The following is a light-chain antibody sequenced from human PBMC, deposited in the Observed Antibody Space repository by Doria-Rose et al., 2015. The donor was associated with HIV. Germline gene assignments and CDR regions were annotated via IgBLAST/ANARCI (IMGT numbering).Light chain of an antibody. Sequence: SVSGAPGQRVTISCTGSRSNMGAGYDVHWYQQLPGTAPKLLIYGNNNRPSGVSYRFSGSKSGTSASLAIAGLRAEDEADYYCQSYDSSLSGFVFGTGTKVTVL. CDR3: QSYDSSLSGFV. CDR1: RSNMGAGYD. CDR2: GNN. J-gene: IGLJ1*01. V-gene: IGLV1-40*01.